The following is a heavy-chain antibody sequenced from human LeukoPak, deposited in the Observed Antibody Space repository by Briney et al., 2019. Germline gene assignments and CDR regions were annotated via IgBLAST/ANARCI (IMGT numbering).Heavy chain of an antibody. D-gene: IGHD3-10*01. CDR3: ARPSERGALDP. CDR1: GGSISSYY. Sequence: SETLSLTCTVSGGSISSYYWSRIRQPPGKGLEWIGYIYYSGSTNYNPSLKSRVTISVDTSKNQFSLKLSSVTAADTAVYYCARPSERGALDPWGQGTLVTVSS. V-gene: IGHV4-59*08. CDR2: IYYSGST. J-gene: IGHJ5*02.